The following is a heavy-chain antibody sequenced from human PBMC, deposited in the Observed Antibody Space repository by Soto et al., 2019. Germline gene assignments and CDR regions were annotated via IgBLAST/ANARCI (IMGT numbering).Heavy chain of an antibody. Sequence: VHLLESGGGLVQPGGSLRLACTASGFTFNHYAMSWVRQAPGKGLEWVSAVSGRGGSTKYADSVKGRFIISRDNSNSTLYLQMDSLRGEDTAVYYCAKDSTVTTSLYFYYYGFDVWGQATTVTVSS. CDR2: VSGRGGST. CDR1: GFTFNHYA. J-gene: IGHJ6*02. CDR3: AKDSTVTTSLYFYYYGFDV. D-gene: IGHD4-17*01. V-gene: IGHV3-23*01.